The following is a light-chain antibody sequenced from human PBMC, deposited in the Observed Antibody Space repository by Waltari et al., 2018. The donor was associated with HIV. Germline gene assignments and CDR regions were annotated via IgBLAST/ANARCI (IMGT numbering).Light chain of an antibody. J-gene: IGLJ3*02. CDR3: QSYDSSLSAWV. V-gene: IGLV1-40*01. CDR1: SSNTGAGYD. Sequence: QSVLTQPPSVSGAPGPRVTISCTGSSSNTGAGYDVHWYQQFPGTAPKLLIYGNTDRLAGVPDRFSGSKSGTSASLAITWLQAEDEADYYCQSYDSSLSAWVFGGGTKLTVL. CDR2: GNT.